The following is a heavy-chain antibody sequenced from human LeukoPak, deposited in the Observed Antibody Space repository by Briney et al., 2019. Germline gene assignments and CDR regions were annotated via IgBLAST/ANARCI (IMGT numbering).Heavy chain of an antibody. CDR2: IKPDGSEK. Sequence: GGSLRLSCAASGFTFTNYWMGWVRRAPGKGLEWVANIKPDGSEKSYVESVKGRFTISRDNAKNSLYLQMNSLRVEDTAMYYCARDRLGFRGDYSGGRFDPWGQGTLVTVSS. CDR3: ARDRLGFRGDYSGGRFDP. D-gene: IGHD1-26*01. CDR1: GFTFTNYW. J-gene: IGHJ5*02. V-gene: IGHV3-7*01.